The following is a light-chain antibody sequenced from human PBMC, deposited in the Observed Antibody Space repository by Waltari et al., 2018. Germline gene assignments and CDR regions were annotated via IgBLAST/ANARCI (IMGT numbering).Light chain of an antibody. CDR1: TSDIGSFNL. Sequence: QSAPTQPASVSGSPGQSITISCTGTTSDIGSFNLVSWYQRHPGKAPKLLIYEDTKRPSGASNRFSGSKSDNTASLTISGLQAEDEAEYYCCSYRGVGTFRFGGGTRLTVL. CDR3: CSYRGVGTFR. CDR2: EDT. V-gene: IGLV2-23*02. J-gene: IGLJ2*01.